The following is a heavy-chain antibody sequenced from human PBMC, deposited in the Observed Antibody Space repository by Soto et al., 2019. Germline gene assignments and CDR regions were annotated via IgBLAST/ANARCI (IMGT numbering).Heavy chain of an antibody. CDR2: ISAYNGNT. CDR3: ARDRVVRGVIRPYSFDS. J-gene: IGHJ3*02. CDR1: GYTFTSYG. V-gene: IGHV1-18*01. D-gene: IGHD3-10*01. Sequence: ASVKVSCKASGYTFTSYGISWVRQAPGHGLEWMGWISAYNGNTNYAQKLQGRVTMTTDTSTSTAYMELRSLRSDDTAVYYCARDRVVRGVIRPYSFDSWGQETMVTVAS.